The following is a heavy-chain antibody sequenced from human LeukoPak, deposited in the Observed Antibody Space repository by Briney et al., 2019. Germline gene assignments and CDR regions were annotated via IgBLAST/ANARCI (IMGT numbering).Heavy chain of an antibody. D-gene: IGHD6-19*01. J-gene: IGHJ5*02. Sequence: PSETLSLTCTVSGGSISSYYWSWIRQPAGKGLEWIGRIYTSGSTNYNPSLKSRVTMSVDTSKNQFSLKLSSVTAADTAVYYCARVGRSSGWGNWFDPWGQGTLVTVSS. V-gene: IGHV4-4*07. CDR2: IYTSGST. CDR1: GGSISSYY. CDR3: ARVGRSSGWGNWFDP.